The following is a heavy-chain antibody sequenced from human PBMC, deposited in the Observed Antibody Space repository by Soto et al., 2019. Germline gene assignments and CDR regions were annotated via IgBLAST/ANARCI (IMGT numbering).Heavy chain of an antibody. D-gene: IGHD6-13*01. V-gene: IGHV3-21*01. CDR3: ARGSAAAGKNWFDP. Sequence: PGGSLRLSCAASGFTFSSYAMSWVRQAPGKGLEWVSSISSSSGNIYYADSLKGRFTISRDNAKNTLYLQMNSLRAEDTAVYYCARGSAAAGKNWFDPWGQGTLVTVSS. CDR1: GFTFSSYA. J-gene: IGHJ5*02. CDR2: ISSSSGNI.